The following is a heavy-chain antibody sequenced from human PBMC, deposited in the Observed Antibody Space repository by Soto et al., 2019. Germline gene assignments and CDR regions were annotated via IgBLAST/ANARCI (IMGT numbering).Heavy chain of an antibody. CDR3: AKVSGSYSYGMDV. D-gene: IGHD1-26*01. CDR1: GGSISSSNW. J-gene: IGHJ6*02. CDR2: IYHSGST. Sequence: QVQLQESGPGLVKPSGTLSLTCAVSGGSISSSNWWSWVRQPPGKGLEWIGEIYHSGSTNDNPSHKSRVTMSVDKYKHQFFLKLSSVPAADTAVYYSAKVSGSYSYGMDVWGQGTTVTVSS. V-gene: IGHV4-4*02.